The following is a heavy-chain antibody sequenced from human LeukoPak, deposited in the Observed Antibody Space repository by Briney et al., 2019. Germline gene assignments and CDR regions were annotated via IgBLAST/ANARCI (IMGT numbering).Heavy chain of an antibody. CDR1: EFTFSFYW. D-gene: IGHD6-13*01. V-gene: IGHV3-7*01. J-gene: IGHJ4*02. CDR2: IIPDGSAT. CDR3: ARLAHNAWYAADY. Sequence: GGSLRLSCVASEFTFSFYWMTWVRQAPGKGLEWLANIIPDGSATFYVDSVKGRFTISRDNPKNSLYLHINNLRAEDTAVYYCARLAHNAWYAADYWGQGTQATASS.